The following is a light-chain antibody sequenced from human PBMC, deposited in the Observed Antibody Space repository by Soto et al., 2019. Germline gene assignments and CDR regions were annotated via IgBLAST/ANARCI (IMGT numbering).Light chain of an antibody. V-gene: IGLV3-25*02. CDR1: ALPKQY. CDR2: KDS. Sequence: SYELTQPPSVSVSPGQTARITCSGGALPKQYAYWYQQKPGQAPVLVIYKDSERPSGIPERFSGSSSGTTVTLTISGVQAEDEADYYCQSADSSGTYHWVFGGGTKLTVL. CDR3: QSADSSGTYHWV. J-gene: IGLJ3*02.